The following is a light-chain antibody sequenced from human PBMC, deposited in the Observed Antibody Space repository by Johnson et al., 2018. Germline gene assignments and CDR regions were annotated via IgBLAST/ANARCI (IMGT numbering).Light chain of an antibody. J-gene: IGLJ1*01. CDR3: GTWDSSLSAGNV. CDR2: ENN. Sequence: QSVLTQPPSVSAAPGQKVTISCSGSSSNIGNNYVSWYQQLPRTAPKLLIYENNKRPSGIPDRFSGSKSGTSATLGITGLQTWDEADYYCGTWDSSLSAGNVFGTGTKVTVL. V-gene: IGLV1-51*02. CDR1: SSNIGNNY.